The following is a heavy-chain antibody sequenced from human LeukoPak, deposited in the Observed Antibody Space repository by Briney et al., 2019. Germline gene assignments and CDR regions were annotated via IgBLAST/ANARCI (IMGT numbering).Heavy chain of an antibody. CDR2: IYSGGST. CDR1: GFTVSSNY. V-gene: IGHV3-53*01. CDR3: ASSIVGATYYGMDV. J-gene: IGHJ6*02. D-gene: IGHD1-26*01. Sequence: GGSLRLSCAASGFTVSSNYMSWVRQAPGKGLEWVSVIYSGGSTYYADSVKGRFTISRDNSKNTLYLQMNSLRAEDTAVYYCASSIVGATYYGMDVWGQGTTVTVSS.